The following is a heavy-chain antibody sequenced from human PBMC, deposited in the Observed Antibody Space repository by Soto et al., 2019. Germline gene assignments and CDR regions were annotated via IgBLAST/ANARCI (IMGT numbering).Heavy chain of an antibody. D-gene: IGHD2-21*02. Sequence: SETLSLTCTVTGDPINSRCDYWGWIRQPPWKGLEWIGSIYYSGSTYNNPSLRRRVSMSIDTSKDQFSLKRKSVTAADTALYFCARQRTSGVTQAYFDVWGPGSLVT. V-gene: IGHV4-39*01. CDR2: IYYSGST. CDR3: ARQRTSGVTQAYFDV. J-gene: IGHJ4*02. CDR1: GDPINSRCDY.